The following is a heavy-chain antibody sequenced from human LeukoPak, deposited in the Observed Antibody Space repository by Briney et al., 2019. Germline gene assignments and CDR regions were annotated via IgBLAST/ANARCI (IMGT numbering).Heavy chain of an antibody. CDR2: ISGSGGST. J-gene: IGHJ4*02. V-gene: IGHV3-23*01. Sequence: GGSLRLSCAASGFTSASYAMSWVRQAPGKGLEWVSSISGSGGSTFYVDSVKGRFTISRGNTKNTLYLQMNSLRAEDTALYYCAIDPQRGSPYFFDYWGQGTLVTVSS. CDR1: GFTSASYA. CDR3: AIDPQRGSPYFFDY. D-gene: IGHD1-26*01.